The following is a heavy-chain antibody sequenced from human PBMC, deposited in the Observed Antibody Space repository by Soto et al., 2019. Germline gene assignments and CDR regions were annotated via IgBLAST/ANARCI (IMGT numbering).Heavy chain of an antibody. V-gene: IGHV1-46*01. CDR3: ARVVGSSWYGSSGGWFDP. CDR1: GYTFTSYY. CDR2: INPSGGST. J-gene: IGHJ5*02. D-gene: IGHD6-13*01. Sequence: QVQLVQSGAEVKKPGASVKVSCKASGYTFTSYYMHWVRQAPGQGLEWMGIINPSGGSTSYAQKLQGRVTMTRDTATSTVYVELSRLRSEDTAVYYCARVVGSSWYGSSGGWFDPWGQGTLVTVSS.